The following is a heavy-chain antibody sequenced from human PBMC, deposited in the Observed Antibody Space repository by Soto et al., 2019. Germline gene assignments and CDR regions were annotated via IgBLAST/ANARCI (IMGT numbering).Heavy chain of an antibody. CDR1: GFTVSSNY. CDR2: IYSGGST. J-gene: IGHJ4*02. D-gene: IGHD2-21*02. V-gene: IGHV3-53*01. CDR3: ARDTPPYCGGDCYSDY. Sequence: EVQLVESGGGLIQPGGSLRLSCAASGFTVSSNYMSWVRQAPGKGLEWVSVIYSGGSTYYADSVKGRFTISRDNSKNTLYLQMNSLRAEDTAVYYCARDTPPYCGGDCYSDYWGQGTLATVSS.